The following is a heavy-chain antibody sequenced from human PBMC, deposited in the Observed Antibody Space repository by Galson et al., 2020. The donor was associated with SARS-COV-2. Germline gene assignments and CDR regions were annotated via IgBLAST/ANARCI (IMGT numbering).Heavy chain of an antibody. V-gene: IGHV3-73*01. Sequence: GGSLRLSCAASGFTFSGSAMHWVRQASGKGLEWVGRIRSKANSYATAYAASVKGRFTISRDDSKNTAYLQMNSLKTEDTAVYYCTRRRDGYNHRTTYYYYGMDVWGQGTTVTVSS. CDR2: IRSKANSYAT. CDR1: GFTFSGSA. D-gene: IGHD5-12*01. J-gene: IGHJ6*02. CDR3: TRRRDGYNHRTTYYYYGMDV.